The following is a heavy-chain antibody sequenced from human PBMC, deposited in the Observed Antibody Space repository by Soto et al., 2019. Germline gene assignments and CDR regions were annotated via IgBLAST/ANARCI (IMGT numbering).Heavy chain of an antibody. CDR3: AKDPRAVVVTAPFDY. D-gene: IGHD2-21*02. CDR2: ISYDGSNK. V-gene: IGHV3-30*18. CDR1: GFTFSSYG. Sequence: QVQLVESGGGVVQPGMSLRLSCAASGFTFSSYGMHWVRQAPGKGLEWVAVISYDGSNKYYADSVQGRFTISRDNSKNTLELQMNSLRAEDTAVYYCAKDPRAVVVTAPFDYWGQGTLVTVSS. J-gene: IGHJ4*02.